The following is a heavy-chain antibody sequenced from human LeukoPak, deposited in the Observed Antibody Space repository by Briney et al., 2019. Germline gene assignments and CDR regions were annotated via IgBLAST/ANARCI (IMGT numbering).Heavy chain of an antibody. CDR2: IYYTGNT. D-gene: IGHD3-22*01. CDR3: VRGFFDSSGYSNPFDI. CDR1: GDSISSSY. V-gene: IGHV4-59*01. J-gene: IGHJ3*02. Sequence: SETLSLTCTVSGDSISSSYWSWLRQPPEKRLEWIGYIYYTGNTNYNPSLKSRVTLSVDMSKNQFSLNLNSVTAADTAVYYCVRGFFDSSGYSNPFDIWGQGTMVTVSS.